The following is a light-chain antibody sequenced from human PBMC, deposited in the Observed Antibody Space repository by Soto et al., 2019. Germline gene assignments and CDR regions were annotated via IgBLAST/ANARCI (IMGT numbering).Light chain of an antibody. CDR1: SSDVGSYNL. J-gene: IGLJ1*01. CDR2: EGT. V-gene: IGLV2-23*01. Sequence: QSALTQPASVSGSPGQSITISCTGTSSDVGSYNLVSWFQQLPGKVPKLIIYEGTKRPSGVSDRFSGSKSGYTASLTISGLQAEDAADYYCSSYEGNSVYVFGTGTKV. CDR3: SSYEGNSVYV.